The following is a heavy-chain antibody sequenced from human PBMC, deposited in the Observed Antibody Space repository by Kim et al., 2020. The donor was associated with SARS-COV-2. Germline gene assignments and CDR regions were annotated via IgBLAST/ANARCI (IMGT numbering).Heavy chain of an antibody. CDR3: AGDNNPNDSSGWLSPVDAFDI. Sequence: SETLSLTCTVSGGSISSGGYYWSWIRQHPGKGLEWIGYIYYSGSTYYNPSLKSRVTISVDTSKNQFSLKLSSVTAADTAVYYCAGDNNPNDSSGWLSPVDAFDIWGQGTMVTVSS. CDR1: GGSISSGGYY. D-gene: IGHD6-19*01. J-gene: IGHJ3*02. CDR2: IYYSGST. V-gene: IGHV4-31*03.